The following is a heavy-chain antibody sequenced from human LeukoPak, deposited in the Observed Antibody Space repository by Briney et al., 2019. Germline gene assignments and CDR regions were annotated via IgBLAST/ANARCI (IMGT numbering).Heavy chain of an antibody. CDR1: GYTFTGYY. J-gene: IGHJ4*02. CDR3: ASRPRGIWGGYRYDD. CDR2: INPNSGGT. D-gene: IGHD3-16*02. Sequence: GASVKVSCKASGYTFTGYYMHWVRQAPGQGLEWMGWINPNSGGTNYARKFQGRVSMTTDTSITTGYMELSGLRSDDTAVYYCASRPRGIWGGYRYDDWGQGTLVTVSS. V-gene: IGHV1-2*02.